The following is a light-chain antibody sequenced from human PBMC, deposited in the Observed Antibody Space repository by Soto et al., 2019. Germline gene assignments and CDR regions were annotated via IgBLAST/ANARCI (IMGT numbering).Light chain of an antibody. J-gene: IGKJ1*01. CDR1: ESMSNG. CDR3: QQCHRYLT. CDR2: GAS. V-gene: IGKV1-5*01. Sequence: DLQMTQSPSTLSASVGDRVTITSRASESMSNGLAWYKEKPGKAPKLLISGASSLQSGVPSRFSGSASGTESTLTISSLKPDDIATYYCQQCHRYLTFGQGTKLDIK.